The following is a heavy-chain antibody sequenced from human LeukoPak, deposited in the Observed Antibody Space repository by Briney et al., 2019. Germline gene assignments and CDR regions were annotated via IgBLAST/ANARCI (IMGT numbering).Heavy chain of an antibody. Sequence: GGSLRLSCAASGFTFSSYAMHWVRQAPGKGLEWVAVISYDGSNKYYADSVKGRFTISRDNSKNTLYLQMNSLRAEDTAVYYCAREDIAVAGTYFDPWGQGTLVTVSS. V-gene: IGHV3-30-3*01. CDR1: GFTFSSYA. D-gene: IGHD6-19*01. CDR2: ISYDGSNK. CDR3: AREDIAVAGTYFDP. J-gene: IGHJ5*02.